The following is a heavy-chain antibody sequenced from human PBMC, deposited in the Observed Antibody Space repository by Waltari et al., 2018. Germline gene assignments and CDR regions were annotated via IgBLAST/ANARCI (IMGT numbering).Heavy chain of an antibody. CDR1: GGSISSYY. CDR3: ARTICIAAAGDYYYYYMDV. D-gene: IGHD6-13*01. Sequence: QVQLQESGPGLVKPSETLSLTCTVSGGSISSYYWSWIRQPAGKGLEWIGRIYTSGSTTSNPPLQSRVTLSVATSKNQFPLKLSAVTAADTAVYYCARTICIAAAGDYYYYYMDVWGKGTTVTISS. V-gene: IGHV4-4*07. CDR2: IYTSGST. J-gene: IGHJ6*03.